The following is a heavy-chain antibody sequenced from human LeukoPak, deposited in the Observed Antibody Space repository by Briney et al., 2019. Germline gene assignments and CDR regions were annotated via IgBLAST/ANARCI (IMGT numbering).Heavy chain of an antibody. CDR3: ARHQGTYYYFDY. D-gene: IGHD1-26*01. CDR1: GGSISNYY. Sequence: SETLSLTCTVSGGSISNYYWSWIRQPPGKGLEWIGYIYYSGSTKYNPSLKSQVTMPVDTSKNQFSLKLSSVTAADTAVYYCARHQGTYYYFDYWGQGTLVTVSS. J-gene: IGHJ4*02. V-gene: IGHV4-59*08. CDR2: IYYSGST.